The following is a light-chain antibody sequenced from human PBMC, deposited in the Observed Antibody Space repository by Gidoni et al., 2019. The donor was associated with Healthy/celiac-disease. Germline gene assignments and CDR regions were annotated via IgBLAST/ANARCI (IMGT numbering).Light chain of an antibody. CDR1: SSNIGAGYD. CDR2: TNN. J-gene: IGLJ2*01. Sequence: QSVLTQPPSVSGAPGQRVTISCTGSSSNIGAGYDVHWYQQLPGTAPKLLIYTNNNRPSGVPDRFSGSKSGTSASLAITGLRAEDEADYYCQSYDSSLSTSVFGGGTKLTVL. V-gene: IGLV1-40*01. CDR3: QSYDSSLSTSV.